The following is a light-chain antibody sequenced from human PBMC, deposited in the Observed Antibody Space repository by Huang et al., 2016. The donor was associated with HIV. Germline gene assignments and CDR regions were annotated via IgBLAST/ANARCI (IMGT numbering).Light chain of an antibody. CDR3: QHYNSFPYT. CDR2: MAS. J-gene: IGKJ2*01. Sequence: DIQMTQSPSTLSASVGDRVTITCRASQRISNWLAWYQQKPGKAPKLLTYMASSLGSGVPSRFSGSGSGTEFTLTISSLQPDDFATYYCQHYNSFPYTFGQRTKLEMK. V-gene: IGKV1-5*03. CDR1: QRISNW.